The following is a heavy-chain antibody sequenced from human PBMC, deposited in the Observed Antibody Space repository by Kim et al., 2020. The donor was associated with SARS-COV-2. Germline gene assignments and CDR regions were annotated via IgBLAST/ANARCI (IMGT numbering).Heavy chain of an antibody. V-gene: IGHV3-74*01. Sequence: ITSYADSVKGRFTISRDNAKNTLYLQMNSLRAEDTAVYYCARWSQGSFDYWGQGTLVTVSS. CDR2: IT. D-gene: IGHD1-26*01. J-gene: IGHJ4*02. CDR3: ARWSQGSFDY.